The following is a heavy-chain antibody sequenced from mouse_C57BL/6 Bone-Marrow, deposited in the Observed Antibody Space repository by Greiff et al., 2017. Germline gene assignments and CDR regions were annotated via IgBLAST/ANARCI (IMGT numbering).Heavy chain of an antibody. Sequence: VQLQQSGPELVKPGASVKISCKASGYAFSSSWMNWVKQRPGKGLEWIGRIYPGDGDTNYNGKFKGKATLTADKSSSTAYMQLSSLTSEDSAVYFCARSGTFAYWGQGTLVTVSA. J-gene: IGHJ3*01. CDR2: IYPGDGDT. CDR1: GYAFSSSW. CDR3: ARSGTFAY. D-gene: IGHD3-1*01. V-gene: IGHV1-82*01.